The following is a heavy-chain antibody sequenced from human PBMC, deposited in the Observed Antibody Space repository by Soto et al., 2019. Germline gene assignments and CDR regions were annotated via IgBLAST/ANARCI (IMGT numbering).Heavy chain of an antibody. CDR3: ARFIPPYYFDY. D-gene: IGHD3-16*02. Sequence: GESLKISCAASGFTFSSYWMSWVRQAPGKGLEWVANIKQDGSEKYYVDSVKGRFTISRDNAKNSLYLQMNSLRAEDTAVYYCARFIPPYYFDYWGQGTLVTVSS. J-gene: IGHJ4*02. V-gene: IGHV3-7*03. CDR1: GFTFSSYW. CDR2: IKQDGSEK.